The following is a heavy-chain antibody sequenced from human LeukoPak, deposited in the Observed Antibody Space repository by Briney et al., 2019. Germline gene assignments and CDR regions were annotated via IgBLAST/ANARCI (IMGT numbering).Heavy chain of an antibody. CDR3: ARGAAHYYDSSGYRN. CDR2: MNPNSGNT. V-gene: IGHV1-8*01. Sequence: GASVKVSCKASGYTFTSYDINWVQQATGQGLEWMGWMNPNSGNTGYAQKFQGRVTMTRNTSISTAYMELSSLRSEDTAVYYCARGAAHYYDSSGYRNWGQGTLVTVSS. CDR1: GYTFTSYD. J-gene: IGHJ4*02. D-gene: IGHD3-22*01.